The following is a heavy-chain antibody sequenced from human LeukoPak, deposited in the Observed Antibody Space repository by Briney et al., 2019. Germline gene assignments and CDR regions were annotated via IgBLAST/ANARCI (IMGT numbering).Heavy chain of an antibody. D-gene: IGHD2-15*01. V-gene: IGHV3-23*01. CDR2: ISDGGDYI. CDR1: GFTFSSYA. Sequence: PGGSLRLSCAASGFTFSSYAMSWVRQAPGKGLEWVSAISDGGDYIHYADSVKGRFTLSRDNSKNTLYLQMNILRAEDTAVYYCARDPYCSGGSCSLMDVWGQGTTVTVSS. J-gene: IGHJ6*02. CDR3: ARDPYCSGGSCSLMDV.